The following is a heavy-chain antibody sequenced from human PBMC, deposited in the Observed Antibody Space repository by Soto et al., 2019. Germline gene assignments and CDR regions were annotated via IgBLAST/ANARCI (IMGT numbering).Heavy chain of an antibody. CDR1: GFAFSSYG. J-gene: IGHJ6*02. Sequence: PGGSLRLSCAASGFAFSSYGIHWVRQAPGKGLEWVAVISHDGSIDSYADSVAGRLDISRDNSKSMVYVDMISLRPDDTAVYYCAKEVGASDTAVLGFFYYGVDVWGQGTTVTVSS. CDR2: ISHDGSID. D-gene: IGHD5-18*01. V-gene: IGHV3-30*18. CDR3: AKEVGASDTAVLGFFYYGVDV.